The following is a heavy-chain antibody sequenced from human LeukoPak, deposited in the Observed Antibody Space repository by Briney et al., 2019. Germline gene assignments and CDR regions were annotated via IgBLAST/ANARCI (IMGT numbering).Heavy chain of an antibody. CDR1: GYTLTELS. D-gene: IGHD2-8*02. CDR3: AREESGGYFDY. CDR2: TNPTGTGT. V-gene: IGHV1-46*01. J-gene: IGHJ4*02. Sequence: ASVKVSCKVSGYTLTELSMHWVRQAPGQGLEWMGLTNPTGTGTNYAQKFRGRVTLTRDTSTTTVYMELSSLRSEDSAVYYCAREESGGYFDYWGQGTLVTVSS.